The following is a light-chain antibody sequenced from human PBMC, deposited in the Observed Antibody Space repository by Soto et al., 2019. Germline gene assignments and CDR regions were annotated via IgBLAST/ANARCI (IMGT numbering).Light chain of an antibody. Sequence: QSVLTQPPSASGTPGQRVTMSCSGSSSNIGSNTISWYQQLPGTAPKLLIYNNNQRPSGVPDRFSGSKSGTSASLAISGLQSEDEADYYCAVWDDSLNGEVFGGGTKLTVL. CDR3: AVWDDSLNGEV. CDR2: NNN. J-gene: IGLJ2*01. V-gene: IGLV1-44*01. CDR1: SSNIGSNT.